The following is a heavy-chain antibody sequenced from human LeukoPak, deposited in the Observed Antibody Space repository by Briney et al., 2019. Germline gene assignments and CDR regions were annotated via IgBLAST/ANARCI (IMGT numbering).Heavy chain of an antibody. V-gene: IGHV3-7*04. CDR3: ARFWYGSGSYRVFDY. Sequence: GGSLRLSCAASGFYFSSYWMSWVRQAPGKGLEWVANIKQDGSEKYYVDSVKGRFTISRDNTKNSLYLQMNSLRAEDTAVYYCARFWYGSGSYRVFDYWGRGTLVTVSS. D-gene: IGHD3-10*01. CDR2: IKQDGSEK. J-gene: IGHJ4*02. CDR1: GFYFSSYW.